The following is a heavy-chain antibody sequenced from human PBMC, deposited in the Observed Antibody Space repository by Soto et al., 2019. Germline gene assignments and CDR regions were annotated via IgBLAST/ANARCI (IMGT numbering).Heavy chain of an antibody. CDR3: ARRKDGSGSYYPYYYYGMDV. CDR2: IDPSDSYT. Sequence: PGESLKISCKGSGYSFTSYWISWVRQMPGKGLERMGRIDPSDSYTNYSPSFQGHVTISADKSISTAYLQWSSLKASDTAMYYCARRKDGSGSYYPYYYYGMDVWGQGTTVTVSS. D-gene: IGHD3-10*01. V-gene: IGHV5-10-1*01. J-gene: IGHJ6*02. CDR1: GYSFTSYW.